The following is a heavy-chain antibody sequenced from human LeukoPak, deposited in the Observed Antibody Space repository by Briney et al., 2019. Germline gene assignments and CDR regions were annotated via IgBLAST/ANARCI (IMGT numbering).Heavy chain of an antibody. V-gene: IGHV4-4*07. CDR1: GGSISSYY. CDR3: VRGTDTAMDAPFDY. J-gene: IGHJ4*02. CDR2: IYTSGST. D-gene: IGHD5-18*01. Sequence: SETLSLTCTVSGGSISSYYWSWIRQPAGKGLEWIGRIYTSGSTNYNPSLKSRVTMSVDTSKNQFSLKLSSVTAADTAVYYCVRGTDTAMDAPFDYWGQGTPVTVSS.